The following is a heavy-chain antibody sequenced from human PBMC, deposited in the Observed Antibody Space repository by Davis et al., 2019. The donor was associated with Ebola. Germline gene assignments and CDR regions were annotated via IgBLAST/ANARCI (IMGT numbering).Heavy chain of an antibody. Sequence: ASVKVSCKASGYTFTSYYMHWVRQAPGQGLEWMGIINPSGGSTSYAQKLQGRVTMTTDTSTSTAYMELRSLRSDDTAVYYCARAPSIASAREYYYYYGMDVWGQGTTVTVSS. CDR2: INPSGGST. J-gene: IGHJ6*02. CDR3: ARAPSIASAREYYYYYGMDV. V-gene: IGHV1-46*01. CDR1: GYTFTSYY. D-gene: IGHD6-6*01.